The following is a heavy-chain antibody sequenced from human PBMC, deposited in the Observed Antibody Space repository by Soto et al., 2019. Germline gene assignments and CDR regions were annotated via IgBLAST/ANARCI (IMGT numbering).Heavy chain of an antibody. D-gene: IGHD6-13*01. Sequence: SETLSLTCVVSGGSISTNNWWSWVRQPPGKGLEWIGEVYHSGSTNCNPSLKSRVTISIDKSKNQFSLRLTSMTAADTAVYYCAVPGAGDFDYWSQGTLVTVSS. J-gene: IGHJ4*02. CDR1: GGSISTNNW. CDR3: AVPGAGDFDY. CDR2: VYHSGST. V-gene: IGHV4-4*02.